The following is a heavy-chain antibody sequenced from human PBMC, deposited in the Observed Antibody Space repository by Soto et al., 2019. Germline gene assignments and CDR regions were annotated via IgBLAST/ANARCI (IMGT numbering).Heavy chain of an antibody. Sequence: PGGSLRLSCAASGFTFGSYGLHWVRQAPGKGLQWVALISFDGSEKDYADSVKGRFTISRDNSKNILYLQMDSLRGDDTAVYYCARGSGSYHRDYWGPGTLVTVSS. J-gene: IGHJ4*02. CDR2: ISFDGSEK. V-gene: IGHV3-30*16. CDR1: GFTFGSYG. CDR3: ARGSGSYHRDY. D-gene: IGHD1-26*01.